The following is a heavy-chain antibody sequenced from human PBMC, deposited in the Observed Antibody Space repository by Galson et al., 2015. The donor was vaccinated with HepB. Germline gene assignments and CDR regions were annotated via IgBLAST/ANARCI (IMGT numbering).Heavy chain of an antibody. Sequence: LRLSCAASGFTFSSYGMHWVRQAPGKGLEWVAVISYDGSNKYYADSVKGRSTISRDNSKNTLYLQMNSLRAEDTAVYYCAKDYYYDSSGYYPYYFDYWGQGTLVTVSP. V-gene: IGHV3-30*18. CDR2: ISYDGSNK. D-gene: IGHD3-22*01. CDR1: GFTFSSYG. J-gene: IGHJ4*02. CDR3: AKDYYYDSSGYYPYYFDY.